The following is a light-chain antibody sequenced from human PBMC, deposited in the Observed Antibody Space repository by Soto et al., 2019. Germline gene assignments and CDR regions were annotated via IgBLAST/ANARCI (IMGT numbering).Light chain of an antibody. CDR1: QSISTY. CDR3: QQLNSYPIT. V-gene: IGKV1-39*01. CDR2: AAS. Sequence: DVQMTQSPSTLSGSVGDRVTITCRASQSISTYLNWYQQKPGKAPKLLIYAASSLQSGVPSRFSGNGSGTDFTLTISSLQPEDFATYFCQQLNSYPITFGQGTRLEIK. J-gene: IGKJ5*01.